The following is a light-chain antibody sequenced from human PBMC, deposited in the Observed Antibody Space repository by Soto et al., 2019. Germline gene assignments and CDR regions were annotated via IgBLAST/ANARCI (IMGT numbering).Light chain of an antibody. CDR2: GNS. CDR1: SSNIGAGYD. Sequence: QSVLTQPPSVSGAPGQRVTISCTGSSSNIGAGYDVHWYQQFPGTAPKLLIYGNSNRPSGFPDRFSGSKSGTSASLAITRLQAEDEADYYCQSYDSSLSGVFGSGTKVTVL. J-gene: IGLJ1*01. V-gene: IGLV1-40*01. CDR3: QSYDSSLSGV.